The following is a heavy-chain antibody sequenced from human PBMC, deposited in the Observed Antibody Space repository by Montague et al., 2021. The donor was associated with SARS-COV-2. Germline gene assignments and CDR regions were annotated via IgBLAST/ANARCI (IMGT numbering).Heavy chain of an antibody. Sequence: SETLSLTCSVSGGSISSDYWCWIRQSPGKGLEWIGYIYYRGTTNYNPSLKSRVTFSVDTSKNQFSLKLISVTAADTAVYFCAREDRWNWFDPWGQGVLVTVSA. V-gene: IGHV4-59*01. CDR3: AREDRWNWFDP. CDR2: IYYRGTT. D-gene: IGHD5-24*01. J-gene: IGHJ5*02. CDR1: GGSISSDY.